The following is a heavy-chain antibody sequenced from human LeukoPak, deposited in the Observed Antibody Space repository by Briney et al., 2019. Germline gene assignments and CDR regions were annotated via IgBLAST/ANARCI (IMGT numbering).Heavy chain of an antibody. D-gene: IGHD4-23*01. CDR3: ARHASGGTSYYLGY. CDR1: AYSFTSYW. CDR2: IHPADSDT. J-gene: IGHJ4*02. V-gene: IGHV5-51*01. Sequence: GESLKISCKGSAYSFTSYWIGWVRQMPGRGLVWMGVIHPADSDTRYSPSFQGQVTISVDKSISTAYLQWSSLKASDTAIYYCARHASGGTSYYLGYWGQGTLVTVSS.